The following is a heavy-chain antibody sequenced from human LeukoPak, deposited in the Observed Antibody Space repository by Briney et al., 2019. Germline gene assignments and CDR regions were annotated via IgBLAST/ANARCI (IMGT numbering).Heavy chain of an antibody. J-gene: IGHJ4*02. CDR3: AKAPHSSGYY. D-gene: IGHD3-22*01. CDR1: GFTFSSYA. V-gene: IGHV3-23*01. Sequence: AGGSLRLSCAASGFTFSSYAMSWVRQAPGKGLEWVSAISGSGGSTYYADSAKGRFTISRDNSKNTLYLQMNSLRAEDTAVYYCAKAPHSSGYYWGQGTLVTVSS. CDR2: ISGSGGST.